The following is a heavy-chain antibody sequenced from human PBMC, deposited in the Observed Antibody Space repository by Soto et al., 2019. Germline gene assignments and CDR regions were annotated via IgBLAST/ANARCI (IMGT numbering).Heavy chain of an antibody. CDR3: ARGSRITIFGVVTYPAYYYYGMDV. CDR2: INHSGST. D-gene: IGHD3-3*01. Sequence: QSLTCAVYGGSFCGYYWSWISQPPGKGLEWIGEINHSGSTNYNPSLKSRVTISVDTSKNQFSLKLSSVTAADTAVYYCARGSRITIFGVVTYPAYYYYGMDVWGQGTTVTVSS. V-gene: IGHV4-34*01. J-gene: IGHJ6*02. CDR1: GGSFCGYY.